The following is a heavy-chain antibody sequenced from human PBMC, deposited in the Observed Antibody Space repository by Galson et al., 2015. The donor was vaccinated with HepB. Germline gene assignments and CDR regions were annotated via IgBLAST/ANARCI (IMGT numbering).Heavy chain of an antibody. CDR2: IIPLFGSA. CDR1: GVTFSSYG. CDR3: ARQYDSSGYYAY. J-gene: IGHJ4*02. D-gene: IGHD3-22*01. Sequence: SVKVSCKASGVTFSSYGISWLRQAPGQGLEWMGGIIPLFGSANYAQKLKGRVRITADESTSTTYMELSSLKSEDTALYYCARQYDSSGYYAYWGQGTLVTVSS. V-gene: IGHV1-69*13.